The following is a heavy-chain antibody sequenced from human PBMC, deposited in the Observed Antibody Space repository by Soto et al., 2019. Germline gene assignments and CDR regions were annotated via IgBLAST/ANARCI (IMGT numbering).Heavy chain of an antibody. Sequence: GESLKISCAASGFTFSSYAMHWVRQAPGKGLEWVAVISYDGSNKYYADSVKGRFTISRDNSKNTLYLQMNSLRAEDTAVYYCARDFAIAAAGTIDYWGQGTLVTVSS. CDR2: ISYDGSNK. CDR1: GFTFSSYA. D-gene: IGHD6-13*01. V-gene: IGHV3-30-3*01. CDR3: ARDFAIAAAGTIDY. J-gene: IGHJ4*02.